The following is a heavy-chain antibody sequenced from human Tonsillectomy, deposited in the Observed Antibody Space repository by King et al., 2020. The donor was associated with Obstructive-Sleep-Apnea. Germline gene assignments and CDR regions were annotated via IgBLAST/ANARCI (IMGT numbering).Heavy chain of an antibody. CDR2: ISFDASTQ. CDR3: AKDRDGWGGGGYCYGMDV. Sequence: VQLVESGGGVVQPGRSLRLSCAASGFTFSNYGMHWVRQAPGKGLEWVSFISFDASTQYYVDSVTGRFTISRDNSKNTLYLHLNSLRAADTAVYYCAKDRDGWGGGGYCYGMDVWGQGTTVTVSS. J-gene: IGHJ6*02. V-gene: IGHV3-30*18. D-gene: IGHD3-10*01. CDR1: GFTFSNYG.